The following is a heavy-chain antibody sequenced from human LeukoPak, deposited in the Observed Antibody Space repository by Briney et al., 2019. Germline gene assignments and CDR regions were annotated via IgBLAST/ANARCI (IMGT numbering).Heavy chain of an antibody. CDR3: ARDQAGSGWFDY. CDR1: GGTFSSYA. D-gene: IGHD6-19*01. J-gene: IGHJ4*02. Sequence: ASVKVPCKASGGTFSSYAISWVRQAPGQGLEWMGGIIPIFGTANYAQKFQGRVTITTDESTSTAYMELSSLRSEDTAVYYCARDQAGSGWFDYWGQGTLVTVSS. CDR2: IIPIFGTA. V-gene: IGHV1-69*05.